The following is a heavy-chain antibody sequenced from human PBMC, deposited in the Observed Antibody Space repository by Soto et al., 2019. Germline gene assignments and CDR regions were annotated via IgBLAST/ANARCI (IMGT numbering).Heavy chain of an antibody. V-gene: IGHV3-30*18. CDR2: ISYDGTNK. CDR3: AKDLQSYGDYDYYCYGMDV. J-gene: IGHJ6*02. CDR1: GFPFITYG. D-gene: IGHD4-17*01. Sequence: QVQLVDSGGGEVQPGRSLTISCAASGFPFITYGMHWVRQTPGKGLEGVAVISYDGTNKFYSDSVKGRFTISRDNFKNTLTLQMNSLRADDTAVYSCAKDLQSYGDYDYYCYGMDVWGLGTRVTVSS.